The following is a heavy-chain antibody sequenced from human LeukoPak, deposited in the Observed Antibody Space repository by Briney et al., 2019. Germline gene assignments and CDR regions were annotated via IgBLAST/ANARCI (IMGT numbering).Heavy chain of an antibody. J-gene: IGHJ4*02. CDR3: ARVVSSGLRHRGDYFDY. Sequence: GGSLRLSCAASGFTFSSYSMNWVRQAPGKGLEWVSSISSSSSYIYYADSVKGRFTISRDNAKNSLYLQMNSLRAEDTAVYYCARVVSSGLRHRGDYFDYWGQGTLVTVSS. V-gene: IGHV3-21*04. D-gene: IGHD3-22*01. CDR1: GFTFSSYS. CDR2: ISSSSSYI.